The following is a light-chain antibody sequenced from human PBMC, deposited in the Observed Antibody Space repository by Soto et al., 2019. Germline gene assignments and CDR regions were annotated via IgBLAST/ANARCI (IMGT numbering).Light chain of an antibody. V-gene: IGKV1-5*03. J-gene: IGKJ1*01. CDR3: QQYSHYSRT. CDR1: QSISNW. Sequence: DIPMTQSPSTLSASVGDRVTITCRASQSISNWLAWYQQKPGKAPKLLIYKASSLESGVPSRFSGSGSGTEFTLTISSLQPDDFATYYCQQYSHYSRTFGQGTKVQIK. CDR2: KAS.